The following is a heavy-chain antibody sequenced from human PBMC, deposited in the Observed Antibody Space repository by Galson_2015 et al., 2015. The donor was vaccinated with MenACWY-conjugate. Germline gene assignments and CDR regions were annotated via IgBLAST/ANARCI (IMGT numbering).Heavy chain of an antibody. Sequence: SLRLSCAASGFIFNTYWMHWVRQAPGKGLVWVSTISGSGGSTYYTDSVKGRFTISRDNSKNTLFLQMTSLRADDTAIYYCAKDLRTIFQLVFDVWGQGTLVTVSS. CDR2: ISGSGGST. D-gene: IGHD2-15*01. CDR1: GFIFNTYW. CDR3: AKDLRTIFQLVFDV. V-gene: IGHV3-23*01. J-gene: IGHJ4*02.